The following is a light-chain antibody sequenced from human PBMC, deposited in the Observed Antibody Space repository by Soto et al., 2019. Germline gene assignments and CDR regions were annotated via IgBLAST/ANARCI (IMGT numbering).Light chain of an antibody. Sequence: QSVLTQPASVSGSPGQSITISCTGTSSDIGGCNYVSWYQQHPGKAPKLIIYDVSNRPSGVSNRFSGSKSGNTASLTISGLQADDEADYHCSSYTTSSTPNVFGSGTKLTVL. CDR1: SSDIGGCNY. J-gene: IGLJ1*01. CDR3: SSYTTSSTPNV. CDR2: DVS. V-gene: IGLV2-14*01.